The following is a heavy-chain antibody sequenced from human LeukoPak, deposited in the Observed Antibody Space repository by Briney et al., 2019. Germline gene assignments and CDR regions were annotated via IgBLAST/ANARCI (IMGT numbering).Heavy chain of an antibody. J-gene: IGHJ6*03. CDR3: ASWEVVPAASYYYMDV. D-gene: IGHD2-2*01. CDR1: GGTFSSYA. Sequence: SVKVSCKASGGTFSSYAISWVRQAPGQGLEWMGGIIPIFGTANYAQKFQGRVTITTDESTSTAYIELSSLRSEDTAVYYCASWEVVPAASYYYMDVWGKGTTVTVSS. V-gene: IGHV1-69*05. CDR2: IIPIFGTA.